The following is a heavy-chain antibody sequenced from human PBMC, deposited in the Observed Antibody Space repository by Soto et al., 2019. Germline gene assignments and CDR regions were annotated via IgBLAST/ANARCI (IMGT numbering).Heavy chain of an antibody. Sequence: GGSLRLSCAASGFSFSTYPMVWVRQAPGKRLEAVSSISGSGDKTYYKDSVKGRFTISRDNSKNTVDLQMNSLRPEDTAVYYCAKILSTVTTYYYGMDAWGQGTTVTVSS. V-gene: IGHV3-23*01. J-gene: IGHJ6*02. CDR1: GFSFSTYP. D-gene: IGHD4-17*01. CDR3: AKILSTVTTYYYGMDA. CDR2: ISGSGDKT.